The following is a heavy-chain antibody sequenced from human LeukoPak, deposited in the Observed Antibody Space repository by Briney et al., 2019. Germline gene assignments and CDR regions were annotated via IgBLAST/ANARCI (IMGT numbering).Heavy chain of an antibody. CDR3: ARDGRISPYSGMDV. V-gene: IGHV4-39*07. Sequence: SETLSLTCTVSGGSISSSSYYWGWIRQPPGKGLEWIGSIYYSGSTDYNPSLKSRVSISVDTSKNQFSLKLNAVTPADTAVYYCARDGRISPYSGMDVWGQGTTVTVSS. J-gene: IGHJ6*02. CDR1: GGSISSSSYY. CDR2: IYYSGST. D-gene: IGHD1-26*01.